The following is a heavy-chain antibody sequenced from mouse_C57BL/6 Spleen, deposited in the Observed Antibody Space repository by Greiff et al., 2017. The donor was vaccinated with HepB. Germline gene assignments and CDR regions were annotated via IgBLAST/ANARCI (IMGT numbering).Heavy chain of an antibody. CDR1: GYTFTDYE. CDR3: TRTRRYGNYVFDY. J-gene: IGHJ2*01. CDR2: IDPETGGT. D-gene: IGHD2-10*02. V-gene: IGHV1-15*01. Sequence: QLQQSGAELVRPGASVTLSCKASGYTFTDYEMHWVKQTPVHGLEWIGAIDPETGGTAYNQKFKGKAILTADKSSSTAYMELRSLTSEDSAVYYCTRTRRYGNYVFDYWGQGTTLTVSS.